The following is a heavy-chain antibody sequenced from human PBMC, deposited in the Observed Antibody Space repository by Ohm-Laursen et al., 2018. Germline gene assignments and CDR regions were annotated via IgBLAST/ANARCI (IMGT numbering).Heavy chain of an antibody. J-gene: IGHJ3*02. V-gene: IGHV3-7*01. CDR1: GFTFSSYW. CDR3: ARDLGYDLWSGPDPFDI. D-gene: IGHD3-3*01. Sequence: GSLRLSCTASGFTFSSYWMSWVRQAPGKGLEWVASLKQDGSEIYYVDSVKGRFTISRDNAKDSLYLQMNSLRAEDTAVYYCARDLGYDLWSGPDPFDIWGQGTMVTVSS. CDR2: LKQDGSEI.